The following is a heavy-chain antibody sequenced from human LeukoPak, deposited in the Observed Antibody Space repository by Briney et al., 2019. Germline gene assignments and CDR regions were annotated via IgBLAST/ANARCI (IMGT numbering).Heavy chain of an antibody. J-gene: IGHJ6*03. D-gene: IGHD6-19*01. Sequence: KPSETLSLTCAVYGGSFSGYYWSWIRQAPGKGLEWSGEINHSGSTNYNPSLKSRVTISVDTSKNQFSLKLSSVTAADTAVYYCARGRIAVYYYYYYMDVWGKGTTVTVSS. CDR1: GGSFSGYY. CDR3: ARGRIAVYYYYYYMDV. CDR2: INHSGST. V-gene: IGHV4-34*01.